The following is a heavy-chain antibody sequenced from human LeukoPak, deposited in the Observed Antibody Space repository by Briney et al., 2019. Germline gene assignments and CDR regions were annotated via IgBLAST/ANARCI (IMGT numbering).Heavy chain of an antibody. J-gene: IGHJ3*02. CDR1: GVSISSSNSY. CDR2: IYYSGNT. V-gene: IGHV4-39*07. Sequence: SETLSLTCAVSGVSISSSNSYWGWIRQPPGKGLEWIGSIYYSGNTYYNPSLKSRVTMSVDTSKNQFSLKLSSVTAADTAVYYCARVGSSGWGDYAFDIWGQGTMVTVSS. CDR3: ARVGSSGWGDYAFDI. D-gene: IGHD6-19*01.